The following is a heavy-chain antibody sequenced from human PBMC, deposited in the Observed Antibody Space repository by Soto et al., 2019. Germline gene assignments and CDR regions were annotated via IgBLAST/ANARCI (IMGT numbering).Heavy chain of an antibody. CDR1: GGSITNGPW. J-gene: IGHJ4*02. V-gene: IGHV4-4*02. Sequence: SETLSLTCTVSGGSITNGPWWTWVRQPPGEGLEGIGEGYHSGGTNYSPSVGGRITISVDTSRNKFSLSLKSVTAEDTAVYYCAREHERGGNSALDSWGQGTLVTVSS. D-gene: IGHD2-21*01. CDR2: GYHSGGT. CDR3: AREHERGGNSALDS.